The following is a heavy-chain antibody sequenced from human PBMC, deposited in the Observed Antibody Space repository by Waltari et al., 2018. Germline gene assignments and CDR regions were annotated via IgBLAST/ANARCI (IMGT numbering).Heavy chain of an antibody. J-gene: IGHJ2*01. V-gene: IGHV4-4*07. CDR2: IYTSGST. CDR1: GGSISSYY. D-gene: IGHD4-17*01. CDR3: ARAPLRSRDWYFDL. Sequence: QVQLQESGPGLVKPSETLSLTCTVSGGSISSYYWLWLRQPAGKGLEWIGRIYTSGSTNYNPSLKSRVTMSVDTSKNQFSLKLSSVTAADTAVYYCARAPLRSRDWYFDLWGRGTLVTVSS.